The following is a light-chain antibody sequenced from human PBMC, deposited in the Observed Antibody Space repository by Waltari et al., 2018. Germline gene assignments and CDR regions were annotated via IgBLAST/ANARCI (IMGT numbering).Light chain of an antibody. J-gene: IGKJ4*01. Sequence: DIVMTQSPDSLAVSLGERATINCKSSRSFFYSPNNKNYLSWYQQKPGQPPKLLIYWASTRESGVPDRFSGSGSGTDLTLTIDSLQAEDVALYYCQQYYGSPFTFGGGTKVEIK. CDR1: RSFFYSPNNKNY. CDR2: WAS. V-gene: IGKV4-1*01. CDR3: QQYYGSPFT.